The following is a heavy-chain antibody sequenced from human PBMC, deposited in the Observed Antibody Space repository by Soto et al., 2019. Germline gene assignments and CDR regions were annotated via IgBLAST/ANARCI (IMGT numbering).Heavy chain of an antibody. CDR2: IIPIFGTA. CDR1: GGTFSRHA. Sequence: QVQLVQSGAEVRKPGSSVKVSCKASGGTFSRHAISWVRQAPGQGLEWMGGIIPIFGTANHAQKFQGRVTIIADESTSTVYMELSSLRSEDTAMYYCARDRGGTMIVSAFDIWGQGTMVTVSS. J-gene: IGHJ3*02. D-gene: IGHD3-22*01. CDR3: ARDRGGTMIVSAFDI. V-gene: IGHV1-69*01.